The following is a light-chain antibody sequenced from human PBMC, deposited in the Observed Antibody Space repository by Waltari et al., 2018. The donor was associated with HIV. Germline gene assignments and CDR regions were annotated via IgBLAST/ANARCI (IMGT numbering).Light chain of an antibody. J-gene: IGKJ2*01. V-gene: IGKV3-20*01. CDR2: GVS. CDR1: QSVSSSY. Sequence: EVVLTQSPGTLSLSPGERATLSCRASQSVSSSYLAWYQQKPGQAPRLLIYGVSSRATGIPDRFSGSWSGTDFTLTISRLEPEDFAVYYCQQYGTSPRYTFGQGTKLEIK. CDR3: QQYGTSPRYT.